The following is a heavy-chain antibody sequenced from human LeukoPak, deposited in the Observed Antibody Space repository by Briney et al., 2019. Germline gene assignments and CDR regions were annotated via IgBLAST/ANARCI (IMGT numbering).Heavy chain of an antibody. V-gene: IGHV4-59*08. Sequence: SETLSLTCTVPGGSISSYYSSWIRQPPGKGLEWIGYIYYSGSTNYNPSLKSRVTISVDTSKNQSPRSLSSVTAETTALYYSARLKTMVTVPSDAFDIWGQGKRVTVSS. CDR2: IYYSGST. D-gene: IGHD5-18*01. J-gene: IGHJ3*02. CDR3: ARLKTMVTVPSDAFDI. CDR1: GGSISSYY.